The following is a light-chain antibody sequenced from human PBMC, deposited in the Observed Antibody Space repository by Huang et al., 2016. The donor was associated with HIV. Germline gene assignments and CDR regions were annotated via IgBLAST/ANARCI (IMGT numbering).Light chain of an antibody. CDR2: LTS. V-gene: IGKV2-28*01. CDR1: QSLLHSNGDNY. Sequence: DVVMTQSPLSLPVNPGEPASISCRSSQSLLHSNGDNYLNWYMKKTGKSPQLLIYLTSYRPSGGAPDMYSGSSEADVTLMNIRVVAAEVVVFYCRQPLIASPFTFGRGTKLEIK. J-gene: IGKJ2*01. CDR3: RQPLIASPFT.